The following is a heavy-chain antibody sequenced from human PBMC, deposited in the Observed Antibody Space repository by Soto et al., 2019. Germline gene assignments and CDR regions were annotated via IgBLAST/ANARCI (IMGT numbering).Heavy chain of an antibody. CDR3: ARGGRGLRGAFDV. V-gene: IGHV3-30*03. CDR2: ISFNGLSQ. Sequence: QELLVESGGGVVQPGRSLRLSCAASGFTFSSFAMHWVRQAPGKGLEWVSVISFNGLSQFYPDSTRGRFTISRDNSKNTLYLQLDSLRPDDTAVYYCARGGRGLRGAFDVWGQGTEVSVS. CDR1: GFTFSSFA. D-gene: IGHD3-16*01. J-gene: IGHJ3*01.